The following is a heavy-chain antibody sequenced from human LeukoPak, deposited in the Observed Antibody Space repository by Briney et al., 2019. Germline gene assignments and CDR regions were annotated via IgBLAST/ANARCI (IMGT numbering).Heavy chain of an antibody. Sequence: GGSLRLSCAASGFTFSSYWMSWVRQAPGKGLEWVANIKQDGSEKYYVDSVKGRFTISRDNAKNSLYLQMNSLRAEDTAVYYCARVPRRRFLEWLYFDYWGQGTLVTVSS. J-gene: IGHJ4*02. CDR1: GFTFSSYW. CDR3: ARVPRRRFLEWLYFDY. D-gene: IGHD3-3*01. CDR2: IKQDGSEK. V-gene: IGHV3-7*01.